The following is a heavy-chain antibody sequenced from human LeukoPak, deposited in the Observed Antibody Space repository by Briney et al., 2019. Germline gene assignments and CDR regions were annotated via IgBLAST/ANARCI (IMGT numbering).Heavy chain of an antibody. CDR2: ISGSGGST. Sequence: GGSLRLSCVASGFTFSNYAMSWVRQAPGKGLEWVSTISGSGGSTYYADSEKGRFTMSRDNSKNTLYLQMNSLRAEDTALYYCAKGRGYCSGGSCPAGVDYWGQGTLVTVS. CDR3: AKGRGYCSGGSCPAGVDY. D-gene: IGHD2-15*01. CDR1: GFTFSNYA. V-gene: IGHV3-23*01. J-gene: IGHJ4*02.